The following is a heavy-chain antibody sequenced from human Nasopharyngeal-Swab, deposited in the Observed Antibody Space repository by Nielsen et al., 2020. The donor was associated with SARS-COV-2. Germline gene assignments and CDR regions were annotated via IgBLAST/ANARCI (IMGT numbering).Heavy chain of an antibody. J-gene: IGHJ4*02. Sequence: VRQAPGKGLEWVAVTSYDGSNKYYADSVKGRFTISRDNSKNTLYLQMNSLRAEDTAVYYCARTLVGGYSYGFIDWGQGTLVTVSS. D-gene: IGHD5-18*01. CDR3: ARTLVGGYSYGFID. V-gene: IGHV3-30-3*01. CDR2: TSYDGSNK.